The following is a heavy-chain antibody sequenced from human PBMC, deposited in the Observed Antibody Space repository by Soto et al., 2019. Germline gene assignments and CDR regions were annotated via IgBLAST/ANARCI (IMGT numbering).Heavy chain of an antibody. CDR3: ARGYSSGGSCYSGNWFDP. J-gene: IGHJ5*02. D-gene: IGHD2-15*01. Sequence: ASVKVSCKASGYTFTSYGISWVRQAPGQGLEWMGWISAYNGNTNYAQKLQGRVTMTTDTSTSTAYMELRSLRSDDTAVYYCARGYSSGGSCYSGNWFDPWGQGTLVTVSS. V-gene: IGHV1-18*01. CDR1: GYTFTSYG. CDR2: ISAYNGNT.